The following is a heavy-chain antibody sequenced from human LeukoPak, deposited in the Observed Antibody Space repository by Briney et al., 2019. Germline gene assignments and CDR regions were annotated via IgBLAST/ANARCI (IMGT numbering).Heavy chain of an antibody. CDR3: TRDGIVGATTGFDY. CDR2: IRSKAYGGTT. Sequence: PGGSLRLPCTASGFTFGDYAMSWVRQAPGKGLEWVRFIRSKAYGGTTEYAASVKGRFTISRDDSKSIAYLQMNSLKTEDTAVYYCTRDGIVGATTGFDYWGQGTLVTVSS. V-gene: IGHV3-49*04. J-gene: IGHJ4*02. D-gene: IGHD1-26*01. CDR1: GFTFGDYA.